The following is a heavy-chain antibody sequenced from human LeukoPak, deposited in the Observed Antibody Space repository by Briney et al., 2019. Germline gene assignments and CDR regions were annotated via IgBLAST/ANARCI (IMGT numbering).Heavy chain of an antibody. V-gene: IGHV1-2*02. CDR2: INCGNGVT. D-gene: IGHD5-24*01. CDR3: ARDDGFSSENALDV. CDR1: GYTLTDYY. J-gene: IGHJ3*01. Sequence: GASVKVSCTAPGYTLTDYYIHWVRQAPGQGLEWMGWINCGNGVTSYAQSFQGRVTMTRDTSLSATHMELSSLISDDTAVYYCARDDGFSSENALDVWGQGTMVIVSS.